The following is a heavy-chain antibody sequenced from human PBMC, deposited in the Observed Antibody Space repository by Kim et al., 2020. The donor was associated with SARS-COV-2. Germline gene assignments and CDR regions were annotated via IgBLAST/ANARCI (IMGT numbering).Heavy chain of an antibody. CDR3: AKDIYYDSSKGGAFDI. Sequence: GGSLRLSCAASGFTFDDYAMHWVRQAPGKGLEWVSGISWNSGSIGYADSVKGRFTISRDNAKNSLYLQMNSLRAEDTALYYCAKDIYYDSSKGGAFDIWGQGTMVTVSS. CDR1: GFTFDDYA. V-gene: IGHV3-9*01. J-gene: IGHJ3*02. D-gene: IGHD3-22*01. CDR2: ISWNSGSI.